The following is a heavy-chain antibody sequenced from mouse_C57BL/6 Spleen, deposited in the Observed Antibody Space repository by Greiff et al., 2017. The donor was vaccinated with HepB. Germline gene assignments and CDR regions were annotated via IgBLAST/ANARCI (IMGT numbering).Heavy chain of an antibody. CDR3: ARGKDGSSYWYFDV. CDR1: GYSFTGYY. J-gene: IGHJ1*03. V-gene: IGHV1-42*01. D-gene: IGHD1-1*01. CDR2: INPSTGGT. Sequence: EVQLQQSGPELVKPGASVKISCKASGYSFTGYYMNWVKQSPEKSLEWIGEINPSTGGTTYNQKFKAKATLTVDKSSSTAYMQLKSLTSEYSAVYYCARGKDGSSYWYFDVWGTGTTVTVSS.